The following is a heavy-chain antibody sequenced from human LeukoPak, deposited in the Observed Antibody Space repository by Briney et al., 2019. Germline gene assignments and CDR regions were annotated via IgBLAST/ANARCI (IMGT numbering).Heavy chain of an antibody. CDR1: GYTFTSYD. J-gene: IGHJ4*02. Sequence: ASVKVSCKASGYTFTSYDINWVRQATGQGLEWMGWMNPNSGNTGCAQKFQGRVTMTRNTSISTAYMELSSLRSEDTAVYYCARVADGTYYYDSSGYYFDYWGQGTLVTVSS. CDR2: MNPNSGNT. V-gene: IGHV1-8*01. D-gene: IGHD3-22*01. CDR3: ARVADGTYYYDSSGYYFDY.